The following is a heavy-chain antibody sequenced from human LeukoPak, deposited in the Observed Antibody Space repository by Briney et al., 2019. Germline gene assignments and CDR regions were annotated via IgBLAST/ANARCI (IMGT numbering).Heavy chain of an antibody. CDR1: GGTFSSYA. Sequence: GASVKVSCKASGGTFSSYAISWVRQAPGQELEWMGGIIPIFGTANYAQKFQGRVTITADESTGTAYMELSSLRSEDTAVYYCARDGPSSSPYYFDYWGQGTLVTVSS. CDR2: IIPIFGTA. D-gene: IGHD6-6*01. J-gene: IGHJ4*02. CDR3: ARDGPSSSPYYFDY. V-gene: IGHV1-69*01.